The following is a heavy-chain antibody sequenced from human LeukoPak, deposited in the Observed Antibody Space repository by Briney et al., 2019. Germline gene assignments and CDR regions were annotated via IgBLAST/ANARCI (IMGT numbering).Heavy chain of an antibody. Sequence: SETLSLTCTVSGGSISSGDYYWSWIRQPPGKGRERIGYIYYSGSTYYNPCLKSRVTISVDTYNNLFSLKLSSVTAADTAVYYCARGGGYRLGSWFDPWGQGTLVTVSS. D-gene: IGHD4-23*01. CDR2: IYYSGST. CDR3: ARGGGYRLGSWFDP. CDR1: GGSISSGDYY. J-gene: IGHJ5*02. V-gene: IGHV4-30-4*01.